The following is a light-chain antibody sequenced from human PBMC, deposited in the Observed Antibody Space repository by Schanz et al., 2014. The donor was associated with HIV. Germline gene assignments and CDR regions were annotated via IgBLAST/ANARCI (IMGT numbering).Light chain of an antibody. J-gene: IGLJ2*01. Sequence: QSVLTQPPSLSGAPGQRVSLSCNGTSSNIGAGYDVHWYQQFPGTAPKLLIFDDNSRPSGVPGRFSGSKSGTSASLAITGLQAEDEADYYCQSYDSSLRGSVVFGGGTKLTVL. CDR3: QSYDSSLRGSVV. CDR2: DDN. CDR1: SSNIGAGYD. V-gene: IGLV1-40*01.